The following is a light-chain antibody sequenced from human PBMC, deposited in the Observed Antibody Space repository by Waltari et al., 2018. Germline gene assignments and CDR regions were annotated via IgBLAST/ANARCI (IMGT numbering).Light chain of an antibody. J-gene: IGLJ2*01. Sequence: QSALTQPGSVSGSPGQSITISCTGTSSDVGGTDTVTWYQQHPCKAPQPMLHSASSRPSGVSNRFSGSKSGNTASLTISGLQAEDEADYFCSSYAGSNTLVFGGGTQVTVL. CDR2: SAS. CDR3: SSYAGSNTLV. CDR1: SSDVGGTDT. V-gene: IGLV2-14*03.